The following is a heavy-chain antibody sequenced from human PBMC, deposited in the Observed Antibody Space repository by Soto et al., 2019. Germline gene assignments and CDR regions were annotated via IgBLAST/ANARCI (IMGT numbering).Heavy chain of an antibody. CDR3: SRQDSDFCSRKPPYYMDV. J-gene: IGHJ6*03. D-gene: IGHD3-3*01. CDR2: IRSKPNNYAT. V-gene: IGHV3-73*01. CDR1: GFTFSGSA. Sequence: EVQLVESGGGLVQTGGSLKLSCAASGFTFSGSAMHWVRQASGKGLEWVGRIRSKPNNYATAYGASVKGRFTIYRDDSKNTAYLQINSQNTEDTPVYYCSRQDSDFCSRKPPYYMDVWGKGTTVTVSS.